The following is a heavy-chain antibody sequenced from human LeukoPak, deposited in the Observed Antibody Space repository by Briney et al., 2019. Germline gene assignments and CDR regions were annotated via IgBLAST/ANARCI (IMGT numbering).Heavy chain of an antibody. CDR2: ISGSGGST. CDR1: GFTFSSYA. Sequence: PGGSLRLSCAASGFTFSSYAMSWVRQAPGKGLEWVSAISGSGGSTYYADSVKGRFTISRDNAENSVYLQMNSLRVEDTAVYYCASGGATVWGYWGQGALVTVSS. V-gene: IGHV3-23*01. J-gene: IGHJ4*02. D-gene: IGHD3-16*01. CDR3: ASGGATVWGY.